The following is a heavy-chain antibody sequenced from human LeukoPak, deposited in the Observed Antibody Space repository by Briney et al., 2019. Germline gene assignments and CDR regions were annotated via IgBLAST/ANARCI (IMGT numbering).Heavy chain of an antibody. CDR3: ARGPGWNYFDY. V-gene: IGHV3-66*01. D-gene: IGHD6-19*01. Sequence: GGSLRLSCAAFGFTVSSKYMSWVRQAPGKGLEWVSVFYSGGSTYYADSVKGRFTISRDNSKNTLYFRMNSLRAEDTAVYYRARGPGWNYFDYWGQGTLVTVSS. J-gene: IGHJ4*02. CDR1: GFTVSSKY. CDR2: FYSGGST.